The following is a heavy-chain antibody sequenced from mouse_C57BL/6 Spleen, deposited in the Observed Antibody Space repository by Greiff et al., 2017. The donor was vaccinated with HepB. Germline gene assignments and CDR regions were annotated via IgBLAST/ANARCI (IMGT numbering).Heavy chain of an antibody. D-gene: IGHD2-2*01. V-gene: IGHV1-59*01. J-gene: IGHJ1*03. CDR3: ARGEGYDADFDV. CDR1: GYTFTSYW. CDR2: IDPSDSYT. Sequence: VKLQQPGAELVRPGTSVKLSCKASGYTFTSYWMHWVKQRPGQGLEWIGVIDPSDSYTNYNQKFKGKATLTVDTSSSTAYMQLSSLTSEDSAVYYCARGEGYDADFDVWGTGTTVTVSS.